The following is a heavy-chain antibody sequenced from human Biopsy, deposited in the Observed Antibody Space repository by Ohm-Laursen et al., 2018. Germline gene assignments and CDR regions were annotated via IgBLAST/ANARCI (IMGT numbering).Heavy chain of an antibody. V-gene: IGHV3-30*18. CDR2: IAYDGSNK. CDR1: GFGMYA. J-gene: IGHJ3*02. D-gene: IGHD6-19*01. CDR3: AKDGGQWLGGAFDI. Sequence: SLRLSCTASGFGMYAMHWVRQPPGKGLEWLAVIAYDGSNKYYAESVKGRFTISRDRSRDTVHLQMNSLRYEDTALYYCAKDGGQWLGGAFDIWGHGTMVSVSP.